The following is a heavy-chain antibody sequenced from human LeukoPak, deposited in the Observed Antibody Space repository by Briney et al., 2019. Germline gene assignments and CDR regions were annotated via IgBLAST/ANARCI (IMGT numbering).Heavy chain of an antibody. CDR1: GYSISSGYY. D-gene: IGHD6-19*01. CDR2: IYHSGST. J-gene: IGHJ4*02. Sequence: PSETLSLTCTVSGYSISSGYYWGWIRQPPGKGLEWIGSIYHSGSTYYNPSLKSRVTISVDTSKNQFSLKLSSVTAADTAVHYCARDGGGDETAVARPESWGQGTLVTVSS. V-gene: IGHV4-38-2*02. CDR3: ARDGGGDETAVARPES.